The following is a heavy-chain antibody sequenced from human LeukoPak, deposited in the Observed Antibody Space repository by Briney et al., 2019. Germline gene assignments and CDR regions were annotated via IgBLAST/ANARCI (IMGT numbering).Heavy chain of an antibody. CDR2: IGTAGDT. D-gene: IGHD6-19*01. V-gene: IGHV3-13*04. J-gene: IGHJ4*02. CDR3: ARKKQSAFDY. CDR1: GFSFSSYD. Sequence: GGSLRRSCAASGFSFSSYDMHWVRQAPVKGLEWVSAIGTAGDTYYPGSVKGRFSVSRENAKNSLYLQMNSLRAGDTAVYYCARKKQSAFDYWGQGTLVTVSS.